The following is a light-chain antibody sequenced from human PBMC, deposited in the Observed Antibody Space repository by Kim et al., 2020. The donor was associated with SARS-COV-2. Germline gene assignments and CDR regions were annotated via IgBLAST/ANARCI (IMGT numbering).Light chain of an antibody. V-gene: IGKV3-20*01. Sequence: PGERATLSGRASQSVSSSYLAWYQQKPGQAPRLLIYGASSRATGIPDRFSGSGSGTDFTLTISRLEPEDFAVYYCQQYGSSLLFTFGPGTKVDIK. J-gene: IGKJ3*01. CDR2: GAS. CDR3: QQYGSSLLFT. CDR1: QSVSSSY.